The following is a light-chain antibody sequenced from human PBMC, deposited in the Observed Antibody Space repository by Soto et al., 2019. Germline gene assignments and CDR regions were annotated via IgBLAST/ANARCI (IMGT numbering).Light chain of an antibody. J-gene: IGKJ1*01. CDR1: QSISSY. Sequence: KHSASAVSSKLRDKVPITCRASQSISSYLNWYQQKPGKAPKLLIYAASSLQSGVPSRFSGSGSGTDFTLTISSLQPEDFATYYCQQNYNTPQTFGQGTKVDIK. V-gene: IGKV1-39*01. CDR2: AAS. CDR3: QQNYNTPQT.